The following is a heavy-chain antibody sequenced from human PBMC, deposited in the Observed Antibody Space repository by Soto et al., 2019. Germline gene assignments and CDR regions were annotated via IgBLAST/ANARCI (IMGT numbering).Heavy chain of an antibody. V-gene: IGHV4-4*02. CDR2: VYHSGNT. D-gene: IGHD6-13*01. Sequence: SETLSLTCTVSGASMSSTNWWSWVRQPPGKGLEWIGEVYHSGNTNYNPSLKSRVTISVDKSKTQFSLKLTSVTAADTAVYYCATFPRSFSSAPVHYWGRGTVVTVSS. CDR1: GASMSSTNW. CDR3: ATFPRSFSSAPVHY. J-gene: IGHJ4*02.